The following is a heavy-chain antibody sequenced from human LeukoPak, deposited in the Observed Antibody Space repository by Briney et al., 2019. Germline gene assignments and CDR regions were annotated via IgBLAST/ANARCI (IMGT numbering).Heavy chain of an antibody. V-gene: IGHV4-39*01. CDR2: IYYSGSP. CDR3: ATWRTAKTGFDY. J-gene: IGHJ4*02. CDR1: GGPISNNNYY. Sequence: PSETLSLTCTVSGGPISNNNYYWPWIPQPPGKGLDCIGSIYYSGSPYYNPSLKSRLTISVGTSKNQFSLRLSSVTAADTAVYYCATWRTAKTGFDYWGQGTLVTVSS. D-gene: IGHD1-1*01.